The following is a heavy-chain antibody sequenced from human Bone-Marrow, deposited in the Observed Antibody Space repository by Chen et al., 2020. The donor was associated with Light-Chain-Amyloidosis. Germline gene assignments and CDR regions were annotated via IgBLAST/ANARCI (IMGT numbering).Heavy chain of an antibody. V-gene: IGHV5-51*01. Sequence: EVQLEQSGPEVKKHGESMKISCKGPGYTFPNYWIGWVRQIPGKGLEWMGVIYRDDSDARYSPSGEGQVTNSADKSITTAYLQWRSLKASDTAMYYCARRRDGYNFDYWGQGTLVTVSS. J-gene: IGHJ4*02. CDR1: GYTFPNYW. D-gene: IGHD5-12*01. CDR2: IYRDDSDA. CDR3: ARRRDGYNFDY.